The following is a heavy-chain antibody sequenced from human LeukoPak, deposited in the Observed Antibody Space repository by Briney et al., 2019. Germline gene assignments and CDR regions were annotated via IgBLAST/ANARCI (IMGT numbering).Heavy chain of an antibody. Sequence: SETLSLTCTVSGGSISSRDYYWGWIRQPPGKGLEWCGNIYYSGSTYYNPSLKSRVTISVDTSKNQFSLKLSSVTAADTAVYYCARIGYSYGFDAFDIWGQGTMVTVSS. D-gene: IGHD5-18*01. J-gene: IGHJ3*02. CDR3: ARIGYSYGFDAFDI. V-gene: IGHV4-39*07. CDR1: GGSISSRDYY. CDR2: IYYSGST.